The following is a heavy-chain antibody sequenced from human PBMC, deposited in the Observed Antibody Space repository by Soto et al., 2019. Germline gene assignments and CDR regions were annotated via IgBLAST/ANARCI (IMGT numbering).Heavy chain of an antibody. V-gene: IGHV4-59*01. CDR1: GGSISRYY. CDR3: ARRGSYFDY. J-gene: IGHJ4*02. CDR2: IYDGDSA. D-gene: IGHD3-10*01. Sequence: SETRSLTCTVSGGSISRYYWSWIRQPPGKGLEWIGYIYDGDSANYNPSLKSRVTISVDTSKKQFSLRLSSVTAADTAVYYCARRGSYFDYWGQGTLVTVSS.